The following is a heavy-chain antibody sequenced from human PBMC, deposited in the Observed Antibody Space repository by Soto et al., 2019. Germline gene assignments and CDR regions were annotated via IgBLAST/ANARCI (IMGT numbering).Heavy chain of an antibody. CDR3: ARVNYYDSSGYYLGAFDI. Sequence: SETLPLTRTASGGSISRGDDYKSWIRRPPGKRLEWIEYIYYSGSTYYNTSLKSRVTISVDTSKNQFSLKLSSVTAADTAVYYCARVNYYDSSGYYLGAFDIWGQRTMVTVSS. D-gene: IGHD3-22*01. V-gene: IGHV4-30-4*01. CDR2: IYYSGST. J-gene: IGHJ3*02. CDR1: GGSISRGDDY.